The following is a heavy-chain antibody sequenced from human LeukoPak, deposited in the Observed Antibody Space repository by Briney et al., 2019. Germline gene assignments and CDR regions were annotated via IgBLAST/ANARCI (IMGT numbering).Heavy chain of an antibody. CDR1: GGSFSGYY. CDR2: INHSGST. D-gene: IGHD6-13*01. J-gene: IGHJ5*02. Sequence: SETLSLTCAVYGGSFSGYYWSWIRQPPGKGLEWIGEINHSGSTNYNPSLKSRVTISVDTSKNQFSLKLSPVTAAGTAVYYCARGGIAAAGWFDPWGQGTLVTVSS. V-gene: IGHV4-34*01. CDR3: ARGGIAAAGWFDP.